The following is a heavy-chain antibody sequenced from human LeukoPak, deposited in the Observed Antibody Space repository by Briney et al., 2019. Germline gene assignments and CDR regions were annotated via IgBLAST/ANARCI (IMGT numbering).Heavy chain of an antibody. D-gene: IGHD2-2*02. CDR1: GGSISSGDYY. J-gene: IGHJ5*02. Sequence: SQTLSLTCTVSGGSISSGDYYWSWIRQPPGKGLEWIGYIYYSGSTYYNASLKSRVTISVDTSKNQFSLKLSSVTAADTAVYYCARYQLLYVDWFDPWGQGTLVTVSS. CDR2: IYYSGST. V-gene: IGHV4-30-4*08. CDR3: ARYQLLYVDWFDP.